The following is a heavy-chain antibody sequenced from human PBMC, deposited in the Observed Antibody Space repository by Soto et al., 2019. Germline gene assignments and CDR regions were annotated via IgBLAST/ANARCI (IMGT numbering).Heavy chain of an antibody. J-gene: IGHJ4*02. Sequence: QVQLVQSGSEVKKPGASVKVSCKASGYTFTNFGISWVRQAPGQGLELMGWISAYNGNTNYAQNCKGRVTMTSDTSTITAYMELMSLRSDVTIVYYSARGGTQIDYLGQGTLVTVST. CDR2: ISAYNGNT. CDR3: ARGGTQIDY. V-gene: IGHV1-18*01. CDR1: GYTFTNFG. D-gene: IGHD3-16*01.